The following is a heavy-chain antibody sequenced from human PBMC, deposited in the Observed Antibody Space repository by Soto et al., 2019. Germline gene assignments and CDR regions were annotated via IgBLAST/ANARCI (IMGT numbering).Heavy chain of an antibody. CDR1: GGSISSSSYY. J-gene: IGHJ6*02. CDR3: ARVGFGRLGGYYYYGMDV. Sequence: SETLSLTCTVSGGSISSSSYYWGWIRQPPGKGLEWIGSIYYSGSTYYNPSLKSRVTISVDTSKNQFSLKLSSVTAADTAVYYCARVGFGRLGGYYYYGMDVWGQGTTVTVS. CDR2: IYYSGST. D-gene: IGHD3-10*01. V-gene: IGHV4-39*01.